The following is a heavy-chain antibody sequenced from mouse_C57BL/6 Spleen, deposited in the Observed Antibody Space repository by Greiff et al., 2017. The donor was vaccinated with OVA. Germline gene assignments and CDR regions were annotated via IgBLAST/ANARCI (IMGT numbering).Heavy chain of an antibody. Sequence: VQLQQSRPELVKPGASVKISCKASGYSFTGYYMNWVKQSPEKSLEWIGEINPSTGGTTYNQKFKAKATLTVDKSSSTAYMQLKSLTSEDSAVYYCARDGANWDGRVFDYWGQGTTLTVSS. D-gene: IGHD4-1*01. CDR1: GYSFTGYY. V-gene: IGHV1-42*01. CDR3: ARDGANWDGRVFDY. CDR2: INPSTGGT. J-gene: IGHJ2*01.